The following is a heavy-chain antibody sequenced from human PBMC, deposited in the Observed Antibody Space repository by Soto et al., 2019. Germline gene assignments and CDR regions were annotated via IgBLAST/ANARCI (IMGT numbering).Heavy chain of an antibody. CDR3: ASLMGVFASIAARRYYFDY. V-gene: IGHV1-69*01. D-gene: IGHD6-6*01. CDR1: GGTFSSYA. J-gene: IGHJ4*02. CDR2: IIPIFGTA. Sequence: QVQLVQSGAEVKKPGSSVKVSCKASGGTFSSYAISWVRQAPGQGLEWMGGIIPIFGTANYAQKFQGRVTITADESTSTAYMELSSLRSEGTAVYYCASLMGVFASIAARRYYFDYWGQGTLVTVSS.